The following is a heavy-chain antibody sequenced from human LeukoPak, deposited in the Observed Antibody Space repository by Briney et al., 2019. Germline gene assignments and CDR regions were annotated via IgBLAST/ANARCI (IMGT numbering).Heavy chain of an antibody. CDR2: ISAYNGDT. CDR3: ARGSSAAAGNY. J-gene: IGHJ4*02. V-gene: IGHV1-18*01. D-gene: IGHD6-13*01. Sequence: ASVKVSCKASGYIFNIYGISWVRQAPGEGLEWVGWISAYNGDTNYAQQFQGRVTMTTDTSTSTAYMELRSLTSDDTAVYYCARGSSAAAGNYWGQGTLVTVSS. CDR1: GYIFNIYG.